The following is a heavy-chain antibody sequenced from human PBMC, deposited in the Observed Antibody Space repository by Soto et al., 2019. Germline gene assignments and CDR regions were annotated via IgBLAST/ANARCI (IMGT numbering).Heavy chain of an antibody. D-gene: IGHD4-17*01. V-gene: IGHV4-4*02. CDR1: GGSISSSSW. J-gene: IGHJ4*02. CDR3: ARRADFLTTVTTWAR. Sequence: QVQLQESGPGLVKPSGTLSLTCAVSGGSISSSSWWSWVRQSPGKGLEWIGEIYHSGSTNYNPSLKSRVTISVDKAKNQFSLKLTSVTAADTAVYFCARRADFLTTVTTWARWGQGTLVTVSS. CDR2: IYHSGST.